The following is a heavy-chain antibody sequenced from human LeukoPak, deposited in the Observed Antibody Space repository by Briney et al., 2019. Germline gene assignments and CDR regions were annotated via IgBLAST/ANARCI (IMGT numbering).Heavy chain of an antibody. J-gene: IGHJ4*02. CDR2: IYASGNT. Sequence: PSETLSLTCTVSNVSISSGSHYWNWIRQPAGKGLEWIGRIYASGNTNYNPSLKGRVTMTIDTSKNQFSLNLSSVTAADTAVYYCARGRGSSWYYFDSWGQGTLVTISS. V-gene: IGHV4-61*02. CDR3: ARGRGSSWYYFDS. CDR1: NVSISSGSHY. D-gene: IGHD6-13*01.